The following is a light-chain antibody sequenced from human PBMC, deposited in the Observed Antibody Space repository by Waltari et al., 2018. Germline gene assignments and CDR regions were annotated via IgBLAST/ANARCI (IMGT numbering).Light chain of an antibody. J-gene: IGKJ1*01. CDR1: QSVGGN. Sequence: ERVLTQSPDTLSVSPGERATLSCRASQSVGGNVAWYQQRPGQAPRLLMFGASIRASGIPARFRGSGSGTEFTFTISSLESEDVAVYYCLQYNNWPRTFGQGTKVEV. CDR3: LQYNNWPRT. V-gene: IGKV3-15*01. CDR2: GAS.